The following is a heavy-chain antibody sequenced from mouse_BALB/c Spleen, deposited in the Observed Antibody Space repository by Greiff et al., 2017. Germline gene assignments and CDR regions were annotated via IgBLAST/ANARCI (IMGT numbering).Heavy chain of an antibody. CDR1: GFTFSDYY. CDR3: ARGDYGSRAY. CDR2: ISDGGSYT. D-gene: IGHD1-1*01. J-gene: IGHJ3*01. V-gene: IGHV5-4*02. Sequence: DVMLVESGGGLVKPGGSLKLSCAASGFTFSDYYMYWVRQTPEKRLEWVATISDGGSYTYYPDSVKGRFTISRDNAKNHLYLQMSSLKSEDTAMYYCARGDYGSRAYWGQGTLVTVSA.